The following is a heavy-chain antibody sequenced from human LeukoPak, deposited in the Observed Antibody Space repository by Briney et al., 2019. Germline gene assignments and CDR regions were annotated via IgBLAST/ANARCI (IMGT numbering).Heavy chain of an antibody. Sequence: SETLSLTCTVSGGSISSSSYSWSWIRQPPGKGLEWIGYIYHSGSTYYNPSLKSRVTISVDRSKNQFSLKLSSVTAADTAVYYCAREGRGGDYDYWGQGTLVTVSS. D-gene: IGHD4-17*01. CDR1: GGSISSSSYS. J-gene: IGHJ4*02. CDR3: AREGRGGDYDY. CDR2: IYHSGST. V-gene: IGHV4-30-2*01.